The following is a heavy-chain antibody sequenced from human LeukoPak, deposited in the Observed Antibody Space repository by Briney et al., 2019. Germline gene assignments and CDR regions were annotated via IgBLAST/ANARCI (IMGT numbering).Heavy chain of an antibody. CDR2: INHSGST. D-gene: IGHD2-15*01. CDR3: AREYCSDVSCHDNWFDP. J-gene: IGHJ5*02. V-gene: IGHV4-34*01. Sequence: SETLSLTCAVYDGSFSSYYWTWIRQSPGKGLEWIGEINHSGSTNFNPSLRSRVTISLDTSKNQFSLRLSSVTAADTAVHYCAREYCSDVSCHDNWFDPWGQGTLVIVSS. CDR1: DGSFSSYY.